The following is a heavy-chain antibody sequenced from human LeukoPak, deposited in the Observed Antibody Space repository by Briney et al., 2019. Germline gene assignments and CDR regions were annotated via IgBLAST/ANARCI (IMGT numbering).Heavy chain of an antibody. CDR3: AKDGSRRTWYSSGPGYFDY. CDR1: GFTFSSYA. CDR2: ISGSGGST. Sequence: GGSLRLSCAASGFTFSSYAMSWVRQAPGKGLEWVSAISGSGGSTYYADSVKGRFTISRDNSKNTLYLQMNSLRAEDTAVYYCAKDGSRRTWYSSGPGYFDYWGQGTLVTVSS. J-gene: IGHJ4*02. D-gene: IGHD6-19*01. V-gene: IGHV3-23*01.